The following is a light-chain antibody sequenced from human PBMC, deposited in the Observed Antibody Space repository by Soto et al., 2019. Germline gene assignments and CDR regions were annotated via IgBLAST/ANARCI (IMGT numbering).Light chain of an antibody. V-gene: IGKV3-15*01. Sequence: EIVLTQSPGTLSLSPGGRATLSCRASQSLSSSHLAWYQQKPGQAPRLLIYGTSTRATGIPARFSGSGSGTVFTLTISSLQSEDFAVYYCQQYNDWPRAFGQGTKVDIK. CDR3: QQYNDWPRA. CDR2: GTS. J-gene: IGKJ1*01. CDR1: QSLSSSH.